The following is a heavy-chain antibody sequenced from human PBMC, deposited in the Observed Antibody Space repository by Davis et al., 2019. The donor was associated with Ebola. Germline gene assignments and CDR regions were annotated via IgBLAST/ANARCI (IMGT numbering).Heavy chain of an antibody. CDR3: ATTHYDKYYYGMDV. J-gene: IGHJ6*02. V-gene: IGHV4-39*01. Sequence: PSETLSLTCTVSGGSISSSSYYWGWIRQPPGKGLEWIGSIYYSGSTYYNPSLKSRVTISVDTSKNQFSLKLSSVTAADTAVYYCATTHYDKYYYGMDVWGQGTTVTVSS. D-gene: IGHD3-9*01. CDR1: GGSISSSSYY. CDR2: IYYSGST.